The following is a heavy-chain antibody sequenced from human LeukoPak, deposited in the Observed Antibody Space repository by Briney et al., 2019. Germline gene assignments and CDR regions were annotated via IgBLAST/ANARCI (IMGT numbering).Heavy chain of an antibody. D-gene: IGHD2-8*01. CDR1: GGSNSSYY. CDR3: ARDRYRDATFDI. V-gene: IGHV4-59*01. Sequence: SEILSLTCTVSGGSNSSYYWSWIRQPPGKGLEWIGYIYYSGSTNYNPSLKSRVTISVDTSKNQFSLKLSSVTAADTAVYYCARDRYRDATFDIWGQGTMVTVSS. CDR2: IYYSGST. J-gene: IGHJ3*02.